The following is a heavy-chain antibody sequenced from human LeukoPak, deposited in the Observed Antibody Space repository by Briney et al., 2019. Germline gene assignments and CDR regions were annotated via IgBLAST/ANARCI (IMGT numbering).Heavy chain of an antibody. Sequence: ASVKVCCKASGYSFTGCFIHWVRQAPGQGLGWMGWISPNRGDTNYAQKFKGRVTMTTDTSLNTIYLALRSLRLDDTAVYFCARGSFLGTSSWFDPWGQGTLVTVSS. D-gene: IGHD2-8*01. CDR1: GYSFTGCF. CDR2: ISPNRGDT. J-gene: IGHJ5*02. V-gene: IGHV1-2*02. CDR3: ARGSFLGTSSWFDP.